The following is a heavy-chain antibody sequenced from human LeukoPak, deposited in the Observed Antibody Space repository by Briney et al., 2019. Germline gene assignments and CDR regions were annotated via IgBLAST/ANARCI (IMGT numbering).Heavy chain of an antibody. V-gene: IGHV4-59*12. CDR3: ARDFSSSSTVYYYYYMDV. CDR1: GGSISSYY. Sequence: SETLSLTCTVSGGSISSYYWSWIRQPPGKGLEWIGYIYYSGSTNYNPSLKSRVTISLDTSKNQFSLELSSVTAADTAIYYCARDFSSSSTVYYYYYMDVWGKGTTVTVSS. D-gene: IGHD6-6*01. J-gene: IGHJ6*03. CDR2: IYYSGST.